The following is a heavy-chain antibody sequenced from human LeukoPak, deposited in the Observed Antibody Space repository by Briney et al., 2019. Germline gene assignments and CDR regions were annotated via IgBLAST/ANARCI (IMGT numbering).Heavy chain of an antibody. D-gene: IGHD3-10*01. CDR3: ARGLRRMVRVIDY. CDR1: GGSFSGYY. J-gene: IGHJ4*02. CDR2: INHSGST. V-gene: IGHV4-34*01. Sequence: SETLSLTCAVYGGSFSGYYWSWIRQPPGEGLEWIGEINHSGSTNYNPSLKSRVTISVDTSKNQFSLKLSSVTAADTAVYYCARGLRRMVRVIDYWGQGTLVTVSS.